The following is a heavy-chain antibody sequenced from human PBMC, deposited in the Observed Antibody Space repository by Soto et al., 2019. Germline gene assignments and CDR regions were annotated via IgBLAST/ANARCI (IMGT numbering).Heavy chain of an antibody. CDR1: GYTFTSYG. J-gene: IGHJ6*03. CDR3: AREGIVATIDYYYYYYMDV. V-gene: IGHV1-18*01. Sequence: ASVKVSCKASGYTFTSYGISWVRQAPGQGLEWMGWISAYNGNTNYAQKLQGRVTMTTDTSTSTAYMELRSLRSDDTAVFYCAREGIVATIDYYYYYYMDVWGKGTTVTVSS. D-gene: IGHD5-12*01. CDR2: ISAYNGNT.